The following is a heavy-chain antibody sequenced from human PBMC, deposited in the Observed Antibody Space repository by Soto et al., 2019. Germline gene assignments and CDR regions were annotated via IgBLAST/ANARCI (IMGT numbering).Heavy chain of an antibody. J-gene: IGHJ1*01. CDR1: GFTFSSYS. V-gene: IGHV3-48*01. CDR3: SRALIGYSIKY. Sequence: GGSLRLSCAASGFTFSSYSLNWVRQAPGKELEWVSYIISSTIYYADSVKGRFTISRDNAKNSLYLQMNSLRAEDTAVYYCSRALIGYSIKYWGQRTLDTVSS. D-gene: IGHD2-8*01. CDR2: IISSTI.